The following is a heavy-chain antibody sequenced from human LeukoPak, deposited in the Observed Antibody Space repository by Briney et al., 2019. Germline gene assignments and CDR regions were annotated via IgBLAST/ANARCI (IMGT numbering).Heavy chain of an antibody. CDR2: MSSRGSTI. V-gene: IGHV3-11*01. CDR1: GFTFSDYY. J-gene: IGHJ4*02. Sequence: GGSLRLSCAASGFTFSDYYMSWIRQAPGKGLEWVSYMSSRGSTIYYADSVKGRFTISRDNAKNSLYLQMNSLRAEDTAVYYCARDGPRERYYYDSSGYFPLDYWGQGTLVTVSS. D-gene: IGHD3-22*01. CDR3: ARDGPRERYYYDSSGYFPLDY.